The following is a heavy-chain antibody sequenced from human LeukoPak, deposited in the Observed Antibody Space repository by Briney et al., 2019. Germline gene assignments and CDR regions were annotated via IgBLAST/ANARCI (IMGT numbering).Heavy chain of an antibody. J-gene: IGHJ6*03. Sequence: PGGSLRLSCEVSGVTFNDYYMGCIRQAPGKGLEWVAYISSSGQIIYQADSVKGRFTISSDNAKKSVFLQMNSLRGEDSALYYCASVSGSNYYDRSGYMDVWGKGTTVIVSS. CDR1: GVTFNDYY. CDR2: ISSSGQII. CDR3: ASVSGSNYYDRSGYMDV. D-gene: IGHD3-22*01. V-gene: IGHV3-11*01.